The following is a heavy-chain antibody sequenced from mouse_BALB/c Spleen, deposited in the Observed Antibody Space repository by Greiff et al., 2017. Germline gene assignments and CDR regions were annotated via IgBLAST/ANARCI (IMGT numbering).Heavy chain of an antibody. CDR2: ISDGGSYT. D-gene: IGHD4-1*01. Sequence: EVKLVESGGGLVKPGGSLKLSCAASGFTFSDYYMYWVRQTPEKRLEWVATISDGGSYTYYPDSVKGRFTISRDNAKNNLYLQMSSLKSEDTAMYYCARDRGGTYAMDYWGQGTSVTVSS. V-gene: IGHV5-4*02. CDR1: GFTFSDYY. CDR3: ARDRGGTYAMDY. J-gene: IGHJ4*01.